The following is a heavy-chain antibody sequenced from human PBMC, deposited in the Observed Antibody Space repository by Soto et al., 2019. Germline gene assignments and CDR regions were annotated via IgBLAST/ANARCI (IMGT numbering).Heavy chain of an antibody. J-gene: IGHJ5*02. CDR3: VRGGIAGHWFDP. CDR2: IFHSGST. D-gene: IGHD2-15*01. Sequence: QVQLQESGPGLVKPTQTLSLTCSVSRAFINSGGFYYSWIRQPPGKGLEWLGYIFHSGSTLYNPSLRGRLTLSAETSRNQLSLYLTSVTAADTAVYYCVRGGIAGHWFDPWGQGILVTVSS. V-gene: IGHV4-31*03. CDR1: RAFINSGGFY.